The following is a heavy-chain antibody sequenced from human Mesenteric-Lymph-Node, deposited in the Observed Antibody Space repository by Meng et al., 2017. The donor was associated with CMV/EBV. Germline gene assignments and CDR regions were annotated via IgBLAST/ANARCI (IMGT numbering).Heavy chain of an antibody. V-gene: IGHV4-34*01. Sequence: GSFIGNYGSCGRQPPAKGREWIGFIYHSGRTYYNPSLKSRLTISVDTSKNQFSLILTSVTAADTAVYDCARTEDGSRSSCFTGYDPWGQGTLVTVSS. J-gene: IGHJ5*02. CDR2: IYHSGRT. D-gene: IGHD2-2*01. CDR3: ARTEDGSRSSCFTGYDP. CDR1: GSFIGNY.